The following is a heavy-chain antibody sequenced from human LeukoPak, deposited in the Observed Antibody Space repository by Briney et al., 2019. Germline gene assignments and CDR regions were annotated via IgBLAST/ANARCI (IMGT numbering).Heavy chain of an antibody. CDR2: IYPGDSDT. CDR3: ATHRCSSPSCQFKGYYMDV. CDR1: GYSFTSYW. Sequence: EESLKISCKCAGYSFTSYWSGWGRQMPGKGLEWMGIIYPGDSDTRYSPSFQGQVTISADKSISTAYLQCRSLKASPPGMYYCATHRCSSPSCQFKGYYMDVWGKGSKVTVS. D-gene: IGHD2-2*01. V-gene: IGHV5-51*01. J-gene: IGHJ6*03.